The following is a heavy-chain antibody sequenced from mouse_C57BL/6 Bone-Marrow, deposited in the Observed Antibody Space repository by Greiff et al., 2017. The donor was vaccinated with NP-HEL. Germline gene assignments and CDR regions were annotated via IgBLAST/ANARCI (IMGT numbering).Heavy chain of an antibody. CDR1: GYTFTSYG. D-gene: IGHD2-5*01. CDR3: AREPYYSIYYAMDY. J-gene: IGHJ4*01. V-gene: IGHV1-81*01. CDR2: IYPRSGNT. Sequence: VQLQQSGAELARPGASVKLSCKASGYTFTSYGISWVKQRTGQGLEWIGEIYPRSGNTYYNEKFKGKATLTADKSSSTAYMELRSLTSEDSAVYFCAREPYYSIYYAMDYWGQGTSVTVSS.